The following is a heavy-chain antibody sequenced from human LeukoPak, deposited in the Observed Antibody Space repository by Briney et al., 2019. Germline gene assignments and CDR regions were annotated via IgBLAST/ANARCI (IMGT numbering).Heavy chain of an antibody. CDR2: INAGNGNT. CDR3: ARVDLYCSGGSCYPERFDY. CDR1: GYTFTSYA. V-gene: IGHV1-3*01. D-gene: IGHD2-15*01. J-gene: IGHJ4*02. Sequence: ASVKVSCKASGYTFTSYAMHWVRQAPGQRLEWMGWINAGNGNTKYSQKFQGRVTITRDTSASTAYTEPSSLRSEDTAVYYCARVDLYCSGGSCYPERFDYWGQGTLVTVSS.